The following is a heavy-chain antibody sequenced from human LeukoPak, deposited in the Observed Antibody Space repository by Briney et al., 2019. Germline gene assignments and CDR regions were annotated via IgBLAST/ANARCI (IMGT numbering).Heavy chain of an antibody. V-gene: IGHV4-59*01. Sequence: SETLSLTCTVSGGSISSYYWSWIRQPPGKGLEWIGYIYYSGSTNYNPSLKSRVTISVDLSKNQFSLKLSSVTAADTAVYYCARDGMQQGFDPRGQGTLVTVSS. CDR2: IYYSGST. CDR1: GGSISSYY. D-gene: IGHD6-13*01. J-gene: IGHJ5*02. CDR3: ARDGMQQGFDP.